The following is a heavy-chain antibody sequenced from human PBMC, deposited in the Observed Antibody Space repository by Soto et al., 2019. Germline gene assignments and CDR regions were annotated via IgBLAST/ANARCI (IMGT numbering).Heavy chain of an antibody. CDR1: GFTFSSYG. CDR3: AKGGRYDYGDYYDFFDY. CDR2: ISYDGSNK. D-gene: IGHD4-17*01. V-gene: IGHV3-30*18. Sequence: QVQLVESGGGVVQPGRSLRLSCAASGFTFSSYGMHWLRQAPGKGLEWVAVISYDGSNKYYADSVKGRFTISRDNSKTTLYLQMNSLRAEDTAVYYCAKGGRYDYGDYYDFFDYWGQGTLVTVSS. J-gene: IGHJ4*02.